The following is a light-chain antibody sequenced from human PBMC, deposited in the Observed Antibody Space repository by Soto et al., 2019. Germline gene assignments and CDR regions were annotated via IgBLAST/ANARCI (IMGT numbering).Light chain of an antibody. V-gene: IGKV3-20*01. CDR3: QQYGSSPGT. Sequence: EIVLTQSPVTLSLSPGERATLSCRASQSVSSSYLAWYQQKPGQAPRLLIYGASIRATGIPDRFSGSGSGTDFTLTISRLEPEDFAVYYCQQYGSSPGTFGQGIKVEIK. J-gene: IGKJ1*01. CDR2: GAS. CDR1: QSVSSSY.